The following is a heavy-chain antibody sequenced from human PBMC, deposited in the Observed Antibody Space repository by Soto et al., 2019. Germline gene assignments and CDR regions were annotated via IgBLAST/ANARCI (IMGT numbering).Heavy chain of an antibody. CDR2: INHSGST. CDR3: ARGRGWFDP. CDR1: GGSFSGYY. V-gene: IGHV4-34*01. J-gene: IGHJ5*02. Sequence: ETLFLTCAVYGGSFSGYYWSWIRQPPGKGLEWIGEINHSGSTNYNPSLKSRVTISVDTSKNQFSLKLSSVTAADTAVYYCARGRGWFDPWGQGTLVTISS.